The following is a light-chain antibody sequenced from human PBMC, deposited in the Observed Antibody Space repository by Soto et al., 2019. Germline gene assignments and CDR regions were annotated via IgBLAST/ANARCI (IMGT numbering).Light chain of an antibody. CDR2: GAS. CDR3: QQYGSSPYT. CDR1: QSVSSRF. Sequence: EIVLTQSPGTLSLSPGERANLSCRASQSVSSRFLARYQQKPGQAPRLLMYGASSRATGIPDRFSGTGSGTDFTLTISSLEPEEFAVYYWQQYGSSPYTFGLGTKLEIK. V-gene: IGKV3-20*01. J-gene: IGKJ2*01.